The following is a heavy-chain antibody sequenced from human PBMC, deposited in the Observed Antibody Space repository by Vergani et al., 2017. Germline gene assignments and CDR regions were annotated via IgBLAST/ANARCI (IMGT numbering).Heavy chain of an antibody. D-gene: IGHD2-2*01. CDR1: GYTFTSYG. V-gene: IGHV1-18*01. CDR3: ARDRCSRASCGGWFDP. CDR2: ISAYNGNT. Sequence: VQLVQSGAEAKKPGSSVKVSCKASGYTFTSYGISWVRQAPGQGLEWMGWISAYNGNTNYAQKLQGRVTMTTDTSTSTAYMELRSLRSDDTAVYYCARDRCSRASCGGWFDPWGQGTMVTVSS. J-gene: IGHJ5*02.